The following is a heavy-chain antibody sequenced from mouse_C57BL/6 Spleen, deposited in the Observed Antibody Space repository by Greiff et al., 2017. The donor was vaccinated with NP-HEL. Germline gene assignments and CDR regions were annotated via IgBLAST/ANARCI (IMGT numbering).Heavy chain of an antibody. Sequence: QVQLQQSGPELVKPGASVKISCKASGYSFTSYYIHWVKQRPGQGLEWIGWIYPGSGNTKYNEKFKGKATLTADTSSSTAYMQLSSLTSEDSAVYYCAREASYYGNLRDDYWGQGTTLTVSS. CDR2: IYPGSGNT. D-gene: IGHD2-1*01. J-gene: IGHJ2*01. CDR3: AREASYYGNLRDDY. V-gene: IGHV1-66*01. CDR1: GYSFTSYY.